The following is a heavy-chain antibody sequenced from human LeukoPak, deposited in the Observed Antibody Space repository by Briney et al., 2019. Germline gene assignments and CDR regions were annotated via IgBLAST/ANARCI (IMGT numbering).Heavy chain of an antibody. CDR2: IFHDGTT. J-gene: IGHJ6*03. Sequence: PSETLSLTCAVPGGSISSSNWWSWVRQPPGKGLEWIGDIFHDGTTNFNPSLKSRLTISTDKSKNQFSLKLSSVTAADTAVYFCARGIWSGYFPPNYYYMDVWGKGTTVTVSS. V-gene: IGHV4-4*02. CDR3: ARGIWSGYFPPNYYYMDV. CDR1: GGSISSSNW. D-gene: IGHD3-3*01.